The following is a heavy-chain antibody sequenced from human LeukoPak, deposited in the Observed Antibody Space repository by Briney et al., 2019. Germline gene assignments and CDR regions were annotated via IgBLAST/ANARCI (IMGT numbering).Heavy chain of an antibody. Sequence: GGSLRLSCAASGFIVSSNYMSWVRQAPGKGLEWVSVIYGGGSTFYAGSVKGRFTISRDNSKNTLYLQMNSLRAEDTAVYYCAREGDYGDYTLFDYWGQGTLVTVSS. CDR2: IYGGGST. CDR1: GFIVSSNY. CDR3: AREGDYGDYTLFDY. D-gene: IGHD4-17*01. J-gene: IGHJ4*02. V-gene: IGHV3-66*01.